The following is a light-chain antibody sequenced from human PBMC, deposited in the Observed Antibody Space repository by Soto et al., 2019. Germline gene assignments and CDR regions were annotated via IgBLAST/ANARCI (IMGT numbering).Light chain of an antibody. V-gene: IGLV2-14*01. CDR2: EVS. CDR3: TSYTRNTALE. CDR1: SSDVGTYNY. J-gene: IGLJ1*01. Sequence: QSVLTQPASVSGSPGQSITFSCTGPSSDVGTYNYVSWYQHHPGKAPKLIIYEVSNRPSGDSNRFSGSKFASTASLTISGLQAEDEADYHCTSYTRNTALEFGTGTKVTVL.